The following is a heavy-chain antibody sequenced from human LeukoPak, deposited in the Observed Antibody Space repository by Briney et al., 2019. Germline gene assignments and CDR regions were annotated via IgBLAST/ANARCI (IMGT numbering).Heavy chain of an antibody. CDR3: ARDLGDGYNYLAFDI. J-gene: IGHJ3*02. V-gene: IGHV1-46*01. Sequence: ASVKVSCKASGYTFTSYYMHWVRQAPGQGLEWMGIINPSGGSTSYAQKFQGRVTMTRDMSTSTVYMELSRLRSDDTAVYYCARDLGDGYNYLAFDIWGQGTMVTVSS. D-gene: IGHD5-24*01. CDR2: INPSGGST. CDR1: GYTFTSYY.